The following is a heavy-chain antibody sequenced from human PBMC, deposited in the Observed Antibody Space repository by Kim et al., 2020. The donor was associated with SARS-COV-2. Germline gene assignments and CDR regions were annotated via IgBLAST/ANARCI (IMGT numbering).Heavy chain of an antibody. V-gene: IGHV1-46*01. J-gene: IGHJ4*02. CDR3: ARVKKTVTAFDY. D-gene: IGHD4-17*01. Sequence: SYAQKFQGRVTMTRDTSTSTVYMELSSLRSEVTAVYYCARVKKTVTAFDYWGQGTLVTVSS.